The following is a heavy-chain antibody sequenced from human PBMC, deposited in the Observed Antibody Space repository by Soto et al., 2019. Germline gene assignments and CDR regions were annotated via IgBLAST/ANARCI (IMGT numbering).Heavy chain of an antibody. CDR2: ISAYNVNT. V-gene: IGHV1-18*01. CDR1: GYTFTNFG. CDR3: ARRGTPIDY. D-gene: IGHD3-16*01. J-gene: IGHJ4*02. Sequence: QVQLVQSGAEVKKPGASVKVSCKASGYTFTNFGIRWVRQAPGQGLEWMGWISAYNVNTIYAQNFQGRVTMTTDTSTSTAYMELRSLTSDDTALYYCARRGTPIDYWAQGALVTVSS.